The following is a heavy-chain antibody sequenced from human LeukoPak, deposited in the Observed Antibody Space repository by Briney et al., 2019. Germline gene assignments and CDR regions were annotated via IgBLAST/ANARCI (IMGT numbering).Heavy chain of an antibody. CDR3: ARVYGDYRALDAFDV. Sequence: SGGSLRLSCAASGFSFGSHAMSWVRQAPGKGLEWVSDIRSDGVTTYYADSVKGRFTISRDSSKKTLYLQMDSLRAEDTAVYYCARVYGDYRALDAFDVWGQGTMVTVSS. V-gene: IGHV3-23*01. CDR2: IRSDGVTT. CDR1: GFSFGSHA. J-gene: IGHJ3*01. D-gene: IGHD4-17*01.